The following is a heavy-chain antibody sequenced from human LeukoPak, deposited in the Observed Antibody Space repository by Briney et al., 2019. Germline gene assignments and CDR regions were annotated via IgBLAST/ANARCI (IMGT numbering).Heavy chain of an antibody. CDR3: ARLTVVVPAAHYYYYGMDV. CDR1: GYSFTSYW. V-gene: IGHV5-10-1*01. Sequence: GESLRISRKGSGYSFTSYWISWVRQMPGKGLEWMGRIDPSDSYTNYSPSFQGHVTISADKSISIAYLQWSSLKASDTAMYYCARLTVVVPAAHYYYYGMDVWGKGTTVTVSS. D-gene: IGHD2-2*01. J-gene: IGHJ6*04. CDR2: IDPSDSYT.